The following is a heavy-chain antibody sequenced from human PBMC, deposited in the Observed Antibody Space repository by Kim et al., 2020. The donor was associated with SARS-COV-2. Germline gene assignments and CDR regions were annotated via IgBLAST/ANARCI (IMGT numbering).Heavy chain of an antibody. J-gene: IGHJ4*02. CDR2: INTNTGNP. CDR1: GYTFTTYG. D-gene: IGHD3-22*01. Sequence: ASVKVSCKASGYTFTTYGMNWVRQAPGQGLEWMGWINTNTGNPTFAQGFTGRFVFSLDTSVSTAYLQISSLKAEDTAVYYSARTFYDSSAYYYVDYWGQGTLVTVSS. CDR3: ARTFYDSSAYYYVDY. V-gene: IGHV7-4-1*02.